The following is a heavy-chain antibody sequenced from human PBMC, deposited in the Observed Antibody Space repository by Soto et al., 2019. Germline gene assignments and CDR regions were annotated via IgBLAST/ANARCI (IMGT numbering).Heavy chain of an antibody. CDR2: IKQDGSEK. CDR3: ARVGSTISGYDGDFDY. Sequence: EVQLVESGGGLVQPGGSLRLSCAASGFTFSSYWMSWVRQAPGKGLEWVANIKQDGSEKYYVDSVKGRFTISRDNARNSLYWQMNSRRAEDTAVYYCARVGSTISGYDGDFDYWAREPWSPSPQ. V-gene: IGHV3-7*04. J-gene: IGHJ4*02. D-gene: IGHD5-12*01. CDR1: GFTFSSYW.